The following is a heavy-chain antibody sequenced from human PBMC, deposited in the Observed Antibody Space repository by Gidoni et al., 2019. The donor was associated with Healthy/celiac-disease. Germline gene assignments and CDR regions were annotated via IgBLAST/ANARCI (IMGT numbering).Heavy chain of an antibody. CDR3: ARGVTMSPNWFDP. CDR2: INHSGST. J-gene: IGHJ5*02. Sequence: QVQLQQWGAGLLKPSETLSLTCAVYGWSFSAYSWSWTRQPPGKGLEWIGEINHSGSTNYNPSLKSRVTISVDTSKNQFSLKLSSVTAADTAVYYCARGVTMSPNWFDPWGQGTLVTVSS. D-gene: IGHD3-10*02. CDR1: GWSFSAYS. V-gene: IGHV4-34*01.